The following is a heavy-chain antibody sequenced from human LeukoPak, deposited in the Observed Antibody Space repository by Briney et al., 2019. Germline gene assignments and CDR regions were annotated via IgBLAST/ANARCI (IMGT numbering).Heavy chain of an antibody. D-gene: IGHD3-3*01. V-gene: IGHV4-4*07. Sequence: SETLSLTCTVSGGSISSYYWSWIRKPAGKGLEWIGRIYTSGSTNYNPSLKSRVTMSVDTSKNQFSLKLSSVTAADTAVYYCARDHPYYDFWSGQGLNWFDPWGQGTLVTVSS. CDR3: ARDHPYYDFWSGQGLNWFDP. CDR1: GGSISSYY. J-gene: IGHJ5*02. CDR2: IYTSGST.